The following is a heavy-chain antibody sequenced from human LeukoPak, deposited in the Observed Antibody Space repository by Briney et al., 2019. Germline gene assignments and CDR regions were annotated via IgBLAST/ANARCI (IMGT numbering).Heavy chain of an antibody. Sequence: HPGGSLRLSCTASGFTFGDYLMSWFRQAPGKGLEWIGFISGGTTEYAASVKGRFTISRDDSASIAYLQMNSLTTEDTAVYYCSRGSGWLSVYWGQGTLVTVSS. D-gene: IGHD6-19*01. CDR3: SRGSGWLSVY. CDR2: ISGGTT. J-gene: IGHJ4*02. V-gene: IGHV3-49*03. CDR1: GFTFGDYL.